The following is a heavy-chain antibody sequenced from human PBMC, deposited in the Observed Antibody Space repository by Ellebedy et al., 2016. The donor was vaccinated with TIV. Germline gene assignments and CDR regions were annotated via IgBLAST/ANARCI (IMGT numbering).Heavy chain of an antibody. CDR1: GFTFSSYS. CDR3: ARGQSPLITYFDY. Sequence: GGSLRLSXAASGFTFSSYSMNWVRQAPGKGLEWVSYISSSSSTIYYADSVKGRFTISRDNAKNSLYLQMNSLRAEDTAVYYCARGQSPLITYFDYWGQGTLVTVSS. D-gene: IGHD5-24*01. J-gene: IGHJ4*02. CDR2: ISSSSSTI. V-gene: IGHV3-48*04.